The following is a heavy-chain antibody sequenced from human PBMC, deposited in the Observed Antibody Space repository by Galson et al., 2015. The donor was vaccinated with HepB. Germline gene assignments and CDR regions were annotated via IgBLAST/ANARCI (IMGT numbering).Heavy chain of an antibody. CDR2: IKQDGSEK. CDR3: ARGSYSSSWYQSEYYYGMDV. J-gene: IGHJ6*02. D-gene: IGHD6-13*01. CDR1: GFTFSSYW. Sequence: SLRLSCAASGFTFSSYWMSWVRQAPGKGLEWVANIKQDGSEKYYVDSVKGRFTISRDNAKNSLYLQMNSLRAEDTAVYYCARGSYSSSWYQSEYYYGMDVWGQGTTVTVSS. V-gene: IGHV3-7*03.